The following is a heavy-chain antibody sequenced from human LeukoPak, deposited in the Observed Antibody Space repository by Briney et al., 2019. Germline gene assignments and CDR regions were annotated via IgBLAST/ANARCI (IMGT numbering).Heavy chain of an antibody. CDR1: GASLSSYY. D-gene: IGHD3-9*01. CDR2: AYYSGST. J-gene: IGHJ4*02. CDR3: ARGYDLLTGYYEGPVNFFDY. Sequence: SETLSLTCSVSGASLSSYYWSWTRQPPGKGLEWIGYAYYSGSTNYNPSLKSRLTISIDTSKNQFSLKLSSVIVADTAVYYCARGYDLLTGYYEGPVNFFDYWGQGTLVTVSS. V-gene: IGHV4-59*01.